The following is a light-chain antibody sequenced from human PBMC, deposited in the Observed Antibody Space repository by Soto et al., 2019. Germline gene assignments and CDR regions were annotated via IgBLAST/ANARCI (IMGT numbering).Light chain of an antibody. CDR3: QQYGSSPLT. V-gene: IGKV3-20*01. Sequence: EIVLTQSPGTLSLSPGERATLSCRASQSVSSSYFAWYQQKPGQAPRLLIYGASSRATGIPDRFSGSASGTDFTLTISRLEPEDFAVYYCQQYGSSPLTFGGGTKVEIK. CDR1: QSVSSSY. CDR2: GAS. J-gene: IGKJ4*01.